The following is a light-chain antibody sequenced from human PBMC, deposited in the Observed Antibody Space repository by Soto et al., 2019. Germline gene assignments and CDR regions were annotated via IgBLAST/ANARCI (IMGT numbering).Light chain of an antibody. CDR2: GAS. V-gene: IGKV3-20*01. J-gene: IGKJ1*01. CDR3: HHFGSSPQT. CDR1: QSVSSSH. Sequence: EIVLTQSPGTLSLSPGERATLSCRASQSVSSSHIDWYQQKPGQAPRLLIYGASSRATGIPDRFSGSGSGTDFTLSISRLEPEDFAVYYCHHFGSSPQTFGHGTKVDIK.